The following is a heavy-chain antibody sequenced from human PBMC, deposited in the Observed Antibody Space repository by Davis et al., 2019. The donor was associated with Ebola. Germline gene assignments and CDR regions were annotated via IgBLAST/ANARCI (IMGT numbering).Heavy chain of an antibody. Sequence: GESLKISCAASGFTFSTYGIHWVRQALGKGLEWVTVIWYDGSNKYYADSVKGRFTISRDNAKNTLYLQMNSLRAEDTAVYYCARDPSYYYDSSGLNTYFDYWGQGTLVTVSS. V-gene: IGHV3-33*08. CDR3: ARDPSYYYDSSGLNTYFDY. CDR1: GFTFSTYG. D-gene: IGHD3-22*01. CDR2: IWYDGSNK. J-gene: IGHJ4*02.